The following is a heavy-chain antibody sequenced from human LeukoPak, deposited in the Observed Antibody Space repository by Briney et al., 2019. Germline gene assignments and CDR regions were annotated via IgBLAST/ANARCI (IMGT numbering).Heavy chain of an antibody. D-gene: IGHD6-6*01. J-gene: IGHJ4*02. V-gene: IGHV3-23*01. CDR3: AKGYRTSIAARVLHRTVLYYFDY. CDR2: ISGSGGST. Sequence: PGGSLRLSCAASGFTFSSYAMSWARQAPGKGLEWVSAISGSGGSTYYADSVKGRFTISRDNSKNTLYLQMNSLRAEDTAVYYCAKGYRTSIAARVLHRTVLYYFDYWGQGTLVTVSS. CDR1: GFTFSSYA.